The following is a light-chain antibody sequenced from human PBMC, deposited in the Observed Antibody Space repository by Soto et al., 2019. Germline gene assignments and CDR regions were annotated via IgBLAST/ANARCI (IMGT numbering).Light chain of an antibody. CDR1: QSVSSH. J-gene: IGKJ4*01. CDR2: GAS. CDR3: QQYGNSPPLT. V-gene: IGKV3-20*01. Sequence: EIVLTQSPGTLSLSPGERATLSCRASQSVSSHLDWYQQRPGQAPRLLIYGASRMATGIPDRFSGSGSGTDFTLTISRLEPADFALYYCQQYGNSPPLTFGGGTKVEIK.